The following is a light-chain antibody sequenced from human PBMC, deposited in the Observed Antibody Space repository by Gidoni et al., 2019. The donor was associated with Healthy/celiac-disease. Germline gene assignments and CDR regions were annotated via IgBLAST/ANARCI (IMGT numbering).Light chain of an antibody. CDR2: AAS. CDR1: QRISSS. CDR3: QQGYSTRLT. V-gene: IGKV1-39*01. Sequence: DIQMTQSPSSLSASVGDRVTTTCRASQRISSSLNWYQQKPGKAPKLLIYAASSLQSGVPSRFSGSGSGTDFTLTISSLQPEDFATYYCQQGYSTRLTFGGGTKVEIK. J-gene: IGKJ4*01.